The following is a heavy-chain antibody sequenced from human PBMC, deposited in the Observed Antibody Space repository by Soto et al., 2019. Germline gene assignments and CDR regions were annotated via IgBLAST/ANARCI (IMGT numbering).Heavy chain of an antibody. CDR2: VTANGGST. CDR3: ASLGVGDWANYYYYYGMDV. J-gene: IGHJ6*02. V-gene: IGHV3-23*04. Sequence: EVQLEESGGTLVQPGGSLRLSCAASGFSFSVYAMTWVRQAPGKGLEWVSAVTANGGSTYSADSVKGRFTISRDNSKNTLFLQMNSLRAEDTAVYYCASLGVGDWANYYYYYGMDVWGQGTTVTVSS. CDR1: GFSFSVYA. D-gene: IGHD2-21*02.